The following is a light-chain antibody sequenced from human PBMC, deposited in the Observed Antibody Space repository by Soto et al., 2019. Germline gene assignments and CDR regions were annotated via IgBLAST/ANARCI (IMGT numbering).Light chain of an antibody. Sequence: ETVLTQSPDSLSLSPGDRATLTCRADQSISTKLAWYQQKPGKAPRLLFSGASNRATDIPARFSGSGSGTDFTLIISGLRPEIFAMYYFQQYGDSPWTFGQGTRWIS. CDR2: GAS. CDR1: QSISTK. CDR3: QQYGDSPWT. V-gene: IGKV3-20*01. J-gene: IGKJ1*01.